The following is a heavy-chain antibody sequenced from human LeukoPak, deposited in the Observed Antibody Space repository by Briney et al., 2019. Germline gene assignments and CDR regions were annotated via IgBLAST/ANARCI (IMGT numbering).Heavy chain of an antibody. CDR1: GLTFSYYA. CDR3: VKGDYSGYTFPAFDY. Sequence: GGSLRLSCSASGLTFSYYAMHWVRQAPGKGLEYVSGITSSGGSTCYTDSVKGRFTISRDNSNNTLYLQMSSLRAEDTAVYYCVKGDYSGYTFPAFDYWGQGTLVSVSS. CDR2: ITSSGGST. V-gene: IGHV3-64D*06. D-gene: IGHD5-12*01. J-gene: IGHJ4*02.